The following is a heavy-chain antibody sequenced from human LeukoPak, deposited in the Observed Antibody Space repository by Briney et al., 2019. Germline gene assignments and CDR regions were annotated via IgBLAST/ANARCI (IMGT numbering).Heavy chain of an antibody. CDR1: GFTFRPYG. J-gene: IGHJ4*02. CDR3: ARDSRQLALDY. V-gene: IGHV3-30*03. CDR2: ISYDGSDK. D-gene: IGHD6-13*01. Sequence: GGSLRLSCVASGFTFRPYGMHWARQAPGKGLEWLAVISYDGSDKYYADSVKGRFTISRDNSKNTLYLDMNSLRPDDTAVYYCARDSRQLALDYWGQGTLVTVSP.